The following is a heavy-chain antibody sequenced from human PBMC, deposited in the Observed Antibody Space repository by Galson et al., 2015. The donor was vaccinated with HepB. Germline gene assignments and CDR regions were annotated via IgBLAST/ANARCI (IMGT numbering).Heavy chain of an antibody. Sequence: PALVKPTQTLTLTCTFSGFSLSTSGMRVSWIRQPPGKALEWLARIYWDEDNFYSTSLKTRPTISKDPSKKQVVLTMTNMDPVDTATYYCARMGPGRYFDYWGQGTLVTVSS. CDR1: GFSLSTSGMR. CDR2: IYWDEDN. CDR3: ARMGPGRYFDY. V-gene: IGHV2-70*04. J-gene: IGHJ4*02.